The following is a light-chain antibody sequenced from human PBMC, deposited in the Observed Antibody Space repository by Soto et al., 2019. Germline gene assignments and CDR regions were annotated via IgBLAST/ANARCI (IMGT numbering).Light chain of an antibody. J-gene: IGKJ1*01. CDR2: DAS. V-gene: IGKV1-5*01. CDR1: QSIKTW. CDR3: QQYNSYPWT. Sequence: GYIVPIPSRASQSIKTWLAWYQRKPGRAPNLLIYDASSLQSGVPSRFSGSGSGTEFTLTISSLQPDDFATYYCQQYNSYPWTFGQGTKVDIK.